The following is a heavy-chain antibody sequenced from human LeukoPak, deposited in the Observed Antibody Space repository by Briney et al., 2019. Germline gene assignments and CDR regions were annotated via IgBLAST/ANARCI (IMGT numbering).Heavy chain of an antibody. Sequence: SETLSLTCTVSGGSISSHSWSWIRQPSGKGLEWTGRIFTSGSTYYNPSLKSRVTISVDTSKKQFSLKLSSVTAADTAVYYCARSILYYYDRSARGVFDIWGPGTMVTVS. CDR3: ARSILYYYDRSARGVFDI. V-gene: IGHV4-4*07. CDR2: IFTSGST. D-gene: IGHD3-22*01. CDR1: GGSISSHS. J-gene: IGHJ3*02.